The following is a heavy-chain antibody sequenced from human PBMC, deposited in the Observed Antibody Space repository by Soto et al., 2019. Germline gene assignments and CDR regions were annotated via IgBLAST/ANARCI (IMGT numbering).Heavy chain of an antibody. CDR3: ARSIVVVTALDY. V-gene: IGHV1-3*01. J-gene: IGHJ4*02. Sequence: GASLKIPCESSGYTFTSYTMQLVRQAPGQRLEWMGWINAGNGNTKYSQKFQGRVTITRDTSASTAYMELSSLRSEDTAVYYCARSIVVVTALDYWGQGTLVTVSS. D-gene: IGHD2-21*02. CDR1: GYTFTSYT. CDR2: INAGNGNT.